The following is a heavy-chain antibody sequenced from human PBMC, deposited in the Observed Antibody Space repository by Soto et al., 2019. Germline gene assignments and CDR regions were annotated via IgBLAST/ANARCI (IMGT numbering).Heavy chain of an antibody. V-gene: IGHV1-2*04. J-gene: IGHJ6*02. Sequence: ASVKVSCKASGYSFTDYDIHWVRQAPGQGLEWLGRINPKSGGTSTAQKFQGWVTMTTDTSISTASMELTRLTSDDTAIYYCARGDSTDCSNGVCSFFYNHDMDVWGQGTTVTVSS. CDR1: GYSFTDYD. CDR2: INPKSGGT. D-gene: IGHD2-8*01. CDR3: ARGDSTDCSNGVCSFFYNHDMDV.